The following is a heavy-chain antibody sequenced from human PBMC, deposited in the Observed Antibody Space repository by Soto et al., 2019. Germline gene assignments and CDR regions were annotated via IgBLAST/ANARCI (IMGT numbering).Heavy chain of an antibody. J-gene: IGHJ4*02. D-gene: IGHD2-15*01. CDR3: AKDHNHCSGGSCYGTDY. Sequence: XLRLSCAGSGFTFSIYGMHWVRQAPGNGLEWVAVISYDGSNKYYAELVKGRFTISRDNSKNTLNLQMNSLRAEDTAVYFCAKDHNHCSGGSCYGTDYWGQGTLVTVSS. CDR1: GFTFSIYG. CDR2: ISYDGSNK. V-gene: IGHV3-30*18.